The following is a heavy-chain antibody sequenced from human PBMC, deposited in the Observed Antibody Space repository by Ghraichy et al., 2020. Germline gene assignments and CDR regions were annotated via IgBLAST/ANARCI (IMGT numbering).Heavy chain of an antibody. CDR2: IKQDGSEK. Sequence: GGSLRLSCAASGFTFSSYWMSWVRQAPGKGLEWVANIKQDGSEKYYVDSVKGRFTISRDNAKNSLYLQMNSLRAEDTAMYYCASPRFWSGYYPSACWGQGTLVTVSS. CDR3: ASPRFWSGYYPSAC. J-gene: IGHJ4*02. D-gene: IGHD3-3*01. V-gene: IGHV3-7*01. CDR1: GFTFSSYW.